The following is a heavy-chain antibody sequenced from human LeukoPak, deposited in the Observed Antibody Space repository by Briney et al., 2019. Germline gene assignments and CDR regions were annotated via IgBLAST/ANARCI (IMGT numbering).Heavy chain of an antibody. CDR3: AREHAGYRSGWYEG. D-gene: IGHD6-19*01. Sequence: ASVKVSCKASGYTFTSYDINWVRQATGQGLEWMGWMNPNSGNTGYAQKFQGRVTMTRNTSISTAYMELSSLRSEDTAVYYCAREHAGYRSGWYEGWGQGTLVTVSS. V-gene: IGHV1-8*01. J-gene: IGHJ4*02. CDR1: GYTFTSYD. CDR2: MNPNSGNT.